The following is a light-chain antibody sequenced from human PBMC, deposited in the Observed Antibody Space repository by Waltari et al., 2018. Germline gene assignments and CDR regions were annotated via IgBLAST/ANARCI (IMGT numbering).Light chain of an antibody. V-gene: IGKV3-20*01. J-gene: IGKJ1*01. CDR1: QSVSRV. Sequence: EIVLTPSPGTLSLSPGERATLSCRASQSVSRVLAWYQQKPGQAPRLLIYGASNRATGIPDRFSGSGSGTDFSLTISRLEPEDFAVYYCQHYVILPVTFGQGTKVEIK. CDR3: QHYVILPVT. CDR2: GAS.